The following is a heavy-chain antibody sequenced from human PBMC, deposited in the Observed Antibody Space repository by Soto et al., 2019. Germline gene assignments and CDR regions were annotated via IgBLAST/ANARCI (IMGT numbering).Heavy chain of an antibody. CDR2: ISSSSSTI. V-gene: IGHV3-48*02. Sequence: EVQLVESGGGLVQPGGSLRLSCADSGFTFSSYSMNWVRQAPGKGLEWVSYISSSSSTIYYADSVKGRFTISRDNAKNTLYLKMNSLRDEDTAVYYCARAEYSSSSYGMDVWGKGTTFTVSS. CDR1: GFTFSSYS. J-gene: IGHJ6*04. CDR3: ARAEYSSSSYGMDV. D-gene: IGHD6-6*01.